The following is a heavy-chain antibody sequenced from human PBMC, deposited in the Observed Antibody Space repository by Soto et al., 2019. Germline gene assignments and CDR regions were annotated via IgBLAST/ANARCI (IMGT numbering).Heavy chain of an antibody. J-gene: IGHJ4*02. CDR1: GDSISCFY. CDR3: ARDRWGLSPAVFAY. Sequence: SETQSLTCTVSGDSISCFYWIWIRQPGGKGLEWLGRILTNESTTYNPSHKSRVTMSIDMSKTHFSLKLRSVPAADTAFYYCARDRWGLSPAVFAYWGQGTLVTGSS. CDR2: ILTNEST. D-gene: IGHD1-26*01. V-gene: IGHV4-4*07.